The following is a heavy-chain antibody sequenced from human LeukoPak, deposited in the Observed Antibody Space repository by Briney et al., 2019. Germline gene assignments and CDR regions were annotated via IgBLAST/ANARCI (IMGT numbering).Heavy chain of an antibody. J-gene: IGHJ4*02. CDR2: ISGSGGST. CDR1: GFTFTNYV. Sequence: PGGSLRLSCAASGFTFTNYVMNWVRQAPGKGLEWVSAISGSGGSTYYADSVKGRFTISRDNSKNTLYLQMNSLRAEDTAVYYCAKTRSKGGYSGYDSPYYFDYWGQGTLVTVSS. CDR3: AKTRSKGGYSGYDSPYYFDY. D-gene: IGHD5-12*01. V-gene: IGHV3-23*01.